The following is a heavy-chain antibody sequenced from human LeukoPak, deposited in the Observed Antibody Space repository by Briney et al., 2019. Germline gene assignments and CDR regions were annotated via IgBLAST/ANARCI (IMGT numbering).Heavy chain of an antibody. CDR3: ARDGVYGADGYYYYGMDV. V-gene: IGHV3-33*01. Sequence: WRSLRLSCAASGFTFSSYGMHWVRQAPGKGLEWVAVIWYDGSNKYYADSVKGRFTISRDNSKNTLYLQMNSLRAEDTAVYYCARDGVYGADGYYYYGMDVWGQGTTVTVSS. J-gene: IGHJ6*02. D-gene: IGHD4/OR15-4a*01. CDR1: GFTFSSYG. CDR2: IWYDGSNK.